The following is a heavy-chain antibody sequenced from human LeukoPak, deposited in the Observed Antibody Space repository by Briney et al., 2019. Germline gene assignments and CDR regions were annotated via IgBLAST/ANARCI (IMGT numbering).Heavy chain of an antibody. CDR2: IYPGDSDT. Sequence: GESLKISCKGSGYSFTSYWIGWVRQMPGKGLEWMGIIYPGDSDTRYSPSFQGQVTISADKSISTAYLQWSNLKASDTAMYYCARLRACTSITGGWFDPWGQGTLVTVSS. J-gene: IGHJ5*02. D-gene: IGHD1-14*01. CDR1: GYSFTSYW. CDR3: ARLRACTSITGGWFDP. V-gene: IGHV5-51*01.